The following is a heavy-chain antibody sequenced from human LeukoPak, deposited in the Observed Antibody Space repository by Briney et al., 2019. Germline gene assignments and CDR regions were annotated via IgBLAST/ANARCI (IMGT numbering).Heavy chain of an antibody. V-gene: IGHV1-58*02. Sequence: ASVKVSCKASGFTFTSSAMQWVRQARGQRLEWIGWIVVGSGNTNYAQKFQERVTITRDMSTSTAYMELSSLRSEDTAVYYCAVSSVRGVMFDPWGQGTLVTVSS. J-gene: IGHJ5*02. D-gene: IGHD3-10*02. CDR3: AVSSVRGVMFDP. CDR1: GFTFTSSA. CDR2: IVVGSGNT.